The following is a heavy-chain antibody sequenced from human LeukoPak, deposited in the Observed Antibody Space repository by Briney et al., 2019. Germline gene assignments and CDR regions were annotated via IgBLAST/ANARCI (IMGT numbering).Heavy chain of an antibody. D-gene: IGHD3-22*01. Sequence: GESLKISCKGSGYSFTSYWIGWVRQMPGKGLEWMGIIYPGDSDTRYSPSFQGQVTISADKSISTAYLQWSSLKASDTAMYYCARLYDSSGYYYEGFDYWGLGTLVTVSS. CDR3: ARLYDSSGYYYEGFDY. CDR1: GYSFTSYW. V-gene: IGHV5-51*01. J-gene: IGHJ4*02. CDR2: IYPGDSDT.